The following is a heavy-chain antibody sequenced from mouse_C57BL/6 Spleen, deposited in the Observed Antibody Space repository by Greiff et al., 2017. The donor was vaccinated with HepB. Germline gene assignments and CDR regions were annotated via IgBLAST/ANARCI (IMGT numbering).Heavy chain of an antibody. CDR3: ADYYGSSYGAY. J-gene: IGHJ3*01. D-gene: IGHD1-1*01. CDR1: GYTFTSYV. Sequence: EVQLQQSGPELVKPGASVKMSCKASGYTFTSYVMHWVKQKPGQGLEWIGYIYPYNDGTKYNEKFKSKATLTSDKSSSTAYMELSSLTSEDSAVDYCADYYGSSYGAYWGQGTLVTVSA. V-gene: IGHV1-14*01. CDR2: IYPYNDGT.